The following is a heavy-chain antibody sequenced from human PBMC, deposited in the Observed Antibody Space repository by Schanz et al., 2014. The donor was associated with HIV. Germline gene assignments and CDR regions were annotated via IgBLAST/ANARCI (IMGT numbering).Heavy chain of an antibody. CDR2: ISSDGSST. D-gene: IGHD3-3*01. CDR3: AREASLEWLYVVDV. Sequence: EVQLLESGGGLVKPGGSLRLSCAASGFTFSTSWMHWVRQAPGKGLVWVSRISSDGSSTSYADSVKGRFTISRDNAKNTLYLQTNSLRGEDTAVYYCAREASLEWLYVVDVWGQGTTVTVS. CDR1: GFTFSTSW. J-gene: IGHJ6*02. V-gene: IGHV3-74*01.